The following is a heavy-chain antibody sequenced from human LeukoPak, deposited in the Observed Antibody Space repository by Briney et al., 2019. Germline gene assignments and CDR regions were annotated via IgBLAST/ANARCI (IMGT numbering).Heavy chain of an antibody. D-gene: IGHD6-13*01. V-gene: IGHV3-21*01. CDR1: GFAFSSYA. J-gene: IGHJ3*02. Sequence: PGGSLRLSCAASGFAFSSYAMSWVRQAPGKGLEWVSSISSSSSYIYYADSVKGRFTISRDNAKNSLYLQMNSLRAEDTAVYYCARRCNIGSSSCHDAFDIWGQGTMVTVSS. CDR3: ARRCNIGSSSCHDAFDI. CDR2: ISSSSSYI.